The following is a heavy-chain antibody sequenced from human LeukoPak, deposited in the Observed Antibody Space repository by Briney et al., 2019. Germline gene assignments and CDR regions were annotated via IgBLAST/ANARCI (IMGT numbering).Heavy chain of an antibody. CDR1: GFTFSSCA. V-gene: IGHV3-23*01. Sequence: GGSLRLSCAASGFTFSSCAMSWVRQAPGKGLEWVSAISGSGGSTYYADSVKGRFTISRDNSKNTLYLQMNSLRAEDTAVYYCAKDLSGYDSPTYLDYWGQGTLVTVSS. D-gene: IGHD5-12*01. J-gene: IGHJ4*02. CDR3: AKDLSGYDSPTYLDY. CDR2: ISGSGGST.